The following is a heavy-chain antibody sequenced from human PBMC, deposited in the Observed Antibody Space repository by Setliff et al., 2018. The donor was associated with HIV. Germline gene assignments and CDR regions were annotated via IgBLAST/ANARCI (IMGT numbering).Heavy chain of an antibody. Sequence: PSETLSLTCAVYGGSLSAYHWSWIRQTPGKGLEWLGEINHSGGTAYNLALESRVSMSIDTSKNQFSLKLTSVTAADTAIYYCARGRDYTGSWFRPFYLDFWGHGNLVTVSS. CDR3: ARGRDYTGSWFRPFYLDF. V-gene: IGHV4-34*01. CDR1: GGSLSAYH. CDR2: INHSGGT. J-gene: IGHJ4*01. D-gene: IGHD3-3*01.